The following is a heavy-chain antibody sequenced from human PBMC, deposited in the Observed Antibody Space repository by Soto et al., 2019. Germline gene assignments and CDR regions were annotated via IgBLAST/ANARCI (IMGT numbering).Heavy chain of an antibody. CDR3: VRATTVTDY. V-gene: IGHV3-72*01. J-gene: IGHJ4*02. CDR1: GFTFSSYS. Sequence: EVQLVESGGGLVKPGGSLRLSCAASGFTFSSYSMNWVRQAPGKGLEWVGRTRNKANSHTTEYAASVKGRFIISRDDSKNSLYLQMNSLKTEDTAVYFCVRATTVTDYWGQGTLVTVSS. D-gene: IGHD4-17*01. CDR2: TRNKANSHTT.